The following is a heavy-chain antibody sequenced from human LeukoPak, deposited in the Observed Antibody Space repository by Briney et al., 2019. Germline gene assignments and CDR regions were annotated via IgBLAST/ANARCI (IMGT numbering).Heavy chain of an antibody. J-gene: IGHJ4*02. D-gene: IGHD3-22*01. Sequence: GASVKVSCKASGGTFSSYAISWVRQAPGQGLEWMGRIIPIFGIANYAQKFQGRVTITADKSTSTAYMELSSLRSEDTAVYYCARDKGVGDSSGYPIDYWGQGTLVTVSS. CDR2: IIPIFGIA. V-gene: IGHV1-69*04. CDR3: ARDKGVGDSSGYPIDY. CDR1: GGTFSSYA.